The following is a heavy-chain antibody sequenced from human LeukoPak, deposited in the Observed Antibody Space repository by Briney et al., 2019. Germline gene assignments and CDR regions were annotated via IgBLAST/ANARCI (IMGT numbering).Heavy chain of an antibody. J-gene: IGHJ4*02. V-gene: IGHV4-31*03. CDR3: ARVVTARALDY. CDR1: GGSISSGGYY. D-gene: IGHD2-21*01. CDR2: IYYSGST. Sequence: SETLSLTCTVSGGSISSGGYYWSWIRQHPGKGLEWIGYIYYSGSTYYNPSLKSRVTISVDTSKNQFSLKLSSVTAADTAVYYCARVVTARALDYWGQGTLVTVAS.